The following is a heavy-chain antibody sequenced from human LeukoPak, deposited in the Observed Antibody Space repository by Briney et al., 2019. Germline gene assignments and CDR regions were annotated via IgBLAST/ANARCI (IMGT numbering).Heavy chain of an antibody. CDR1: GGSISSYY. CDR3: ARDHVGAPDY. CDR2: ISHSGST. Sequence: SETLSLTCTVSGGSISSYYWSWIRQSPGKGLEWIGHISHSGSTKYSSSLKSRAIISSDTSKNQFSLKLGSVTAADTAVYYCARDHVGAPDYWGQGTLVTVSS. J-gene: IGHJ4*02. D-gene: IGHD1-26*01. V-gene: IGHV4-59*12.